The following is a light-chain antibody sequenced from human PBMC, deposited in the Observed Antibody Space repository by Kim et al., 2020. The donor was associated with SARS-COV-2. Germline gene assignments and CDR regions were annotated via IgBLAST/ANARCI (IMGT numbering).Light chain of an antibody. CDR1: ENIGTW. J-gene: IGKJ1*01. Sequence: AALGDRVIITCRASENIGTWLAWYQQKPGKAPKYLSYRSSNLESGFPSRFSGSGSGTDFTLTISSLHPDDFTSYFCQQYNTYSRTFGQGTKVDIK. V-gene: IGKV1-5*03. CDR2: RSS. CDR3: QQYNTYSRT.